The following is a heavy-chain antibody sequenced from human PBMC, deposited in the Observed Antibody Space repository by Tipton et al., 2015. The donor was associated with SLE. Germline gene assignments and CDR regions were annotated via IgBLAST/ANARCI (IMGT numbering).Heavy chain of an antibody. J-gene: IGHJ4*02. CDR1: GGSINNYY. D-gene: IGHD1-26*01. CDR2: IYYSGST. V-gene: IGHV4-59*04. CDR3: ARGVLLRVKSSEQFDY. Sequence: TLSLTCTVSGGSINNYYWSWIRQSPGKGLEWIGYIYYSGSTYYNPSLKSRVTISVDTSKNQFSLKLSSVTAADTAVYYCARGVLLRVKSSEQFDYWGQGTLVTVSS.